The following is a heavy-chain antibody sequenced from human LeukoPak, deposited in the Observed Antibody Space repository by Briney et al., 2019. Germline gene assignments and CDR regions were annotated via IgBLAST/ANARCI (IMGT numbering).Heavy chain of an antibody. CDR1: GGSFSGNY. CDR3: ARGRYADFGRIAWGPKKRRGNWYFDL. V-gene: IGHV4-34*01. J-gene: IGHJ2*01. D-gene: IGHD4-17*01. Sequence: SETLSLTCAVHGGSFSGNYWTWIRQSPGKGLEWIGEISHTGSINYNPSLKRRVTISVDTSKNQFSLMLSSVTAADTAVYYCARGRYADFGRIAWGPKKRRGNWYFDLWGRDTLVTVSS. CDR2: ISHTGSI.